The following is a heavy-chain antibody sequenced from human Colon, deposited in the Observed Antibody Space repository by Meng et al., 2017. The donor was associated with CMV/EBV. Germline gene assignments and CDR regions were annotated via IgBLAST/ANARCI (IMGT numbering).Heavy chain of an antibody. D-gene: IGHD3-10*01. CDR2: IRHVATDK. V-gene: IGHV3-30*02. Sequence: GESLKISCAASGFTVNNKYMNWVRQTPDTGLEWVAYIRHVATDKYYVDSVKGRFTISRDNSKNTLYLQMNSLRPDDTAVYYCAKDIGTWTRGYYFDYWGQGTLVTVSS. J-gene: IGHJ4*02. CDR3: AKDIGTWTRGYYFDY. CDR1: GFTVNNKY.